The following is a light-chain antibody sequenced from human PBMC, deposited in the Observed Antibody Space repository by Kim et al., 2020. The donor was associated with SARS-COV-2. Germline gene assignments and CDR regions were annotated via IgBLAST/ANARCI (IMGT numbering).Light chain of an antibody. Sequence: PGQRVTISCTGSSSNIGARYNVHWYQHLPGRAPKLLIYNTFNRPSGVPERFSGSKSGTSASLAITGLQAEDEADYYCQSQDSTHWVFGGGTQLTVL. CDR2: NTF. J-gene: IGLJ3*02. V-gene: IGLV1-40*01. CDR3: QSQDSTHWV. CDR1: SSNIGARYN.